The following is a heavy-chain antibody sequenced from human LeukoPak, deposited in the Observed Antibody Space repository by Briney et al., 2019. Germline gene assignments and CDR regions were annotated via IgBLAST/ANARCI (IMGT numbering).Heavy chain of an antibody. J-gene: IGHJ4*02. Sequence: PGRSLRLSCAASGFTFSSYAMHWVRQAPGKGLEWVAVISYDGSNKYYADSVKGRFTISRDNSKNTLYLQMNSLRAEDTAVYYCARPTYYYDSSGYSHWGQGTLVTVSS. CDR1: GFTFSSYA. CDR2: ISYDGSNK. V-gene: IGHV3-30-3*01. D-gene: IGHD3-22*01. CDR3: ARPTYYYDSSGYSH.